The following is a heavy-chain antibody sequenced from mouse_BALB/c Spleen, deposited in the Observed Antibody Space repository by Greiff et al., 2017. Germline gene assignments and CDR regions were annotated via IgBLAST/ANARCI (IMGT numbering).Heavy chain of an antibody. CDR2: ISNLAYSI. V-gene: IGHV5-15*02. Sequence: DVKLQESGGGLVQPGGSRKLSCAASGFTFSDYGMAWVRQAPGKGPEWVAFISNLAYSIYYADTVTGRFTISRENAKNTLYLEMSSLRSEDTAMYYCARELGRRFDYWGQGTTLTVSS. CDR3: ARELGRRFDY. J-gene: IGHJ2*01. CDR1: GFTFSDYG. D-gene: IGHD4-1*01.